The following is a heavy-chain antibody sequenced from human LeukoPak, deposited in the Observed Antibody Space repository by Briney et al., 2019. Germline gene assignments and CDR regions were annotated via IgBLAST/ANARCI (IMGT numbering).Heavy chain of an antibody. CDR2: IYYSGST. J-gene: IGHJ1*01. CDR3: ARLPNYGDYYFQH. V-gene: IGHV4-59*08. D-gene: IGHD4-17*01. Sequence: PSETLSLTCTVSGGSISSYYWSCIRQPPGKGLEWIGYIYYSGSTNYNPSLKSRVTISVDTSKNQFSLKLSSVTAADTAVYYCARLPNYGDYYFQHWGQGTLVTVSS. CDR1: GGSISSYY.